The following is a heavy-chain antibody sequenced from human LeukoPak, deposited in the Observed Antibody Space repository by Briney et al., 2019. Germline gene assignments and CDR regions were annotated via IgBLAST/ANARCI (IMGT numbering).Heavy chain of an antibody. J-gene: IGHJ6*03. CDR2: IYYSGTT. CDR1: GDSMSGYY. CDR3: GRVTNSSGYYLDV. Sequence: NTSETLSLACSVSGDSMSGYYWGLIRQAPGKGLEWIGYIYYSGTTTYNPSLRSRVTISIDTSENQFSLRLSSVTAADTALYYCGRVTNSSGYYLDVWGKGTTVTISS. V-gene: IGHV4-59*01. D-gene: IGHD3-22*01.